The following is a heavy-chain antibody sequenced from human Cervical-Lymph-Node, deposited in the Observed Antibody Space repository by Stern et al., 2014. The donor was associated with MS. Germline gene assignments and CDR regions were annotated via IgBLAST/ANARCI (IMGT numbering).Heavy chain of an antibody. CDR1: GYTFTGYY. J-gene: IGHJ6*02. D-gene: IGHD2-2*01. CDR2: SNPNSGGP. V-gene: IGHV1-2*04. CDR3: AKELGYCSSTSCRERYSYYGMDV. Sequence: VQLVESGAEVKKPGASVKVSCKASGYTFTGYYMHWVRQAPGQGLEGMGWSNPNSGGPNYAQKFQGWVTMTRDTSISTAYMELSRLRSDDTAVYYCAKELGYCSSTSCRERYSYYGMDVWGQGTTVTVSS.